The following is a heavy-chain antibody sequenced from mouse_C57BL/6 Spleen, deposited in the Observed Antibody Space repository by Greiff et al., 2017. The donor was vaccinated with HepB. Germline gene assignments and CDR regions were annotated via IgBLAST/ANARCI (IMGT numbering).Heavy chain of an antibody. D-gene: IGHD2-1*01. J-gene: IGHJ4*01. CDR1: GYAFTNYL. Sequence: QVQLQQSGAELVRPGTSVKVSCKASGYAFTNYLIEWVKQRPGQGLEWIGVINPGSGGTNYNEKFKGKATLTADKSSSTAYMQLSSLTSEDSAVYFGASGIYYGNHGAMDYWGQGTSVTVSS. CDR2: INPGSGGT. V-gene: IGHV1-54*01. CDR3: ASGIYYGNHGAMDY.